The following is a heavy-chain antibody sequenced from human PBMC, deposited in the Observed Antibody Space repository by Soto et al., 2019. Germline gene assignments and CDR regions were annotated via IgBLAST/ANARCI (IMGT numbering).Heavy chain of an antibody. V-gene: IGHV1-2*02. CDR3: ARAAVNLYGMDV. Sequence: KVSCKASGYIFTGYYMHWVRQAPGQGLEWMGWINPNSGDTSYAQQFQGRVTMTRDTSISTAYMELSTLTSDDTAVYNCARAAVNLYGMDVWGQGTTVTVSS. J-gene: IGHJ6*02. CDR1: GYIFTGYY. CDR2: INPNSGDT.